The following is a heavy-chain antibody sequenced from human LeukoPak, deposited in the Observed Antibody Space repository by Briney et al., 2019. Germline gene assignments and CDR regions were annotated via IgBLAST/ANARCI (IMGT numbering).Heavy chain of an antibody. CDR3: ARDGGSSWTPYYYYYYGMDV. CDR1: GYTFTSYD. D-gene: IGHD6-13*01. J-gene: IGHJ6*02. V-gene: IGHV1-8*01. Sequence: GASVKVSCKASGYTFTSYDINWVRQATGQGLEWMGWMNPNSGNTGYAQKFQGRVTMTRNTSISTAYMELSSLRPEDTAVYYCARDGGSSWTPYYYYYYGMDVWGQGTTVTVSS. CDR2: MNPNSGNT.